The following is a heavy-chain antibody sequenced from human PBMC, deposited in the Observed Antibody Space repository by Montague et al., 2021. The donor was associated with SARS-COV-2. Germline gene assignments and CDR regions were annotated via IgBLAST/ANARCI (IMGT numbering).Heavy chain of an antibody. J-gene: IGHJ4*02. CDR2: IKQDGSEK. Sequence: SLRLSCAASGFTFSSYWMSWVRQAPGKGLEWVANIKQDGSEKYYVDSVKGRFTIPRDNAKNSLYLQMNSLRAEDTAVYYCARDWGSGDVLRYFDWFTLKALDYWGQGTLVTVSS. V-gene: IGHV3-7*01. CDR3: ARDWGSGDVLRYFDWFTLKALDY. D-gene: IGHD3-9*01. CDR1: GFTFSSYW.